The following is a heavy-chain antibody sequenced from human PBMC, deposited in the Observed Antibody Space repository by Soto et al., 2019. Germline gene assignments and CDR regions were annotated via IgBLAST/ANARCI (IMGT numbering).Heavy chain of an antibody. CDR1: GYTFTNYG. D-gene: IGHD1-20*01. CDR3: ARGGISGEMAY. V-gene: IGHV1-18*01. J-gene: IGHJ4*02. Sequence: QVQLVQSGAEVKKPGASVKVSCKTSGYTFTNYGINWVRQAPGQGLEWMGWISGYSGNTNYAQNLQGRVTMTTDTAANTAYMDLRSLRSVDTAVYYCARGGISGEMAYWGQGTLVTVSS. CDR2: ISGYSGNT.